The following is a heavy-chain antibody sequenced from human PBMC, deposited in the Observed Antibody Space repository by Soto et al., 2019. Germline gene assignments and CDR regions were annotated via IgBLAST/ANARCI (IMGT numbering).Heavy chain of an antibody. CDR1: GLRFTSYG. Sequence: PGGSLRLSCVASGLRFTSYGMSWVRQAPGRGLEWVSSITSGSGVTFYADSVKGRFTISRDNAKNSLHLQMNSLRAEDTAVYYCTTYPGTYRDFWGRGTLVTVSS. CDR3: TTYPGTYRDF. J-gene: IGHJ4*02. D-gene: IGHD2-21*01. CDR2: ITSGSGVT. V-gene: IGHV3-21*01.